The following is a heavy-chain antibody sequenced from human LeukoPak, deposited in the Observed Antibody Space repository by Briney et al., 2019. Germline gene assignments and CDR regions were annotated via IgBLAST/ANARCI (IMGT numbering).Heavy chain of an antibody. V-gene: IGHV3-23*01. CDR1: GFTFTSYA. CDR2: ISGSGGTT. Sequence: GGSLRLSCAASGFTFTSYAMSWVRQAPGKGLEWVSAISGSGGTTYYPDSVKGRFTISRDNSENTLYLQMNSLRAEDTAVYYCAKGWYPDYWGQGTLVTASS. J-gene: IGHJ4*02. D-gene: IGHD2-15*01. CDR3: AKGWYPDY.